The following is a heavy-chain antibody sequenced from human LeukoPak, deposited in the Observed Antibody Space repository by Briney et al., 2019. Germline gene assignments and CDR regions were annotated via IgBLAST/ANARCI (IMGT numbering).Heavy chain of an antibody. CDR3: VRDSGGSYYYPSDY. CDR2: FSPKTGGS. J-gene: IGHJ4*02. Sequence: ASVKVSCKTSGYTFIGHYMHWVRQAPGHGLEWMGWFSPKTGGSHFAQKFRGRVAMTTNTSISTAYLELSSLRSDDTAVYYCVRDSGGSYYYPSDYWGQGTLVTVSS. CDR1: GYTFIGHY. V-gene: IGHV1-2*02. D-gene: IGHD1-26*01.